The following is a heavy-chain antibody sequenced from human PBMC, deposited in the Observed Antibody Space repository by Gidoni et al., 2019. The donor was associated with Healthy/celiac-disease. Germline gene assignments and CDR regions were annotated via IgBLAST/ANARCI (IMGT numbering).Heavy chain of an antibody. CDR3: ARTGGRVAAAALSRWFDP. V-gene: IGHV4-34*01. CDR2: INHSGST. D-gene: IGHD6-13*01. J-gene: IGHJ5*02. Sequence: QVQLQQWGAGLLKPSETLSLPCAVYAGPFSGYYWSWIRQPPGKGLEWIGEINHSGSTNYNPSLKSRVTISVDTSKNQFSLKLSSVTAADTAVYYCARTGGRVAAAALSRWFDPWGQGTLVTVSS. CDR1: AGPFSGYY.